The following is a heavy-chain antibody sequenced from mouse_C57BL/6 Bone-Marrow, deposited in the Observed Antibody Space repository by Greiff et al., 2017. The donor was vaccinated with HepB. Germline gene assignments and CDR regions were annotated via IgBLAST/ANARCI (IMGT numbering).Heavy chain of an antibody. J-gene: IGHJ2*01. CDR1: GFTFSSYA. D-gene: IGHD1-1*01. CDR3: ARVLITTVVATFDY. CDR2: ISDGGSYT. V-gene: IGHV5-4*03. Sequence: EVMLVESGGGLVKPGGSLKLSCAASGFTFSSYAMSWVRQTPEKRLEWVATISDGGSYTHYPDNVKGRFTIARDNAKNNLYLQMSHLKSEDTAMYYCARVLITTVVATFDYWGQGTTLTVSS.